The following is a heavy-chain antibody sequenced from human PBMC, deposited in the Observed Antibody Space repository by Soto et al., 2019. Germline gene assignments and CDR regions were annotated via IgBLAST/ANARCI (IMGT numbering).Heavy chain of an antibody. J-gene: IGHJ3*02. D-gene: IGHD3-10*01. Sequence: PGGSLRLSCAASGFTFSGSAMHWVRQASGKGLEWVGRIRSKADNYATIYAASVKGRFTISRDDSKNTAYLQMNSLKTEDTAVYYCARLTTSESYDAFDIWGQWTMVTVSS. CDR2: IRSKADNYAT. V-gene: IGHV3-73*01. CDR3: ARLTTSESYDAFDI. CDR1: GFTFSGSA.